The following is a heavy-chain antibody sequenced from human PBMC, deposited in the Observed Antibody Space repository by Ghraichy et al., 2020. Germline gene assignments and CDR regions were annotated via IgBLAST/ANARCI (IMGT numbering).Heavy chain of an antibody. CDR3: SSGDTFDI. V-gene: IGHV3-7*03. Sequence: GGSLRLSCAASGLIFSSYCMTWVRQAPGKGLEWVAYINQDGRAKYYVGSVKGRFTISRDNAKNSLYLQMNNLSVEDTAVYYCSSGDTFDIWGRGTMVTVSS. D-gene: IGHD6-6*01. CDR1: GLIFSSYC. J-gene: IGHJ3*02. CDR2: INQDGRAK.